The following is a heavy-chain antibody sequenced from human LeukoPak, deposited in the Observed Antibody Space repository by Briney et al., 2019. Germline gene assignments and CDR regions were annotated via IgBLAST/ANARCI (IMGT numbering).Heavy chain of an antibody. CDR3: AKYDRIVVVPAAIDY. V-gene: IGHV3-23*01. CDR1: GFTFSSYA. Sequence: GGSLRLSCAASGFTFSSYAMSWVRQAPGKGLEWVSAISGSGGSTYYADSVKGRFTISRDNSKNTLYLQMNSLRAEETAVYYCAKYDRIVVVPAAIDYWGQGTLVTVSS. CDR2: ISGSGGST. D-gene: IGHD2-2*01. J-gene: IGHJ4*02.